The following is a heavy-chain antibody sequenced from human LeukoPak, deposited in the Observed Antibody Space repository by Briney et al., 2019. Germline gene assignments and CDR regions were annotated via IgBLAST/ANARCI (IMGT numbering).Heavy chain of an antibody. CDR2: ISGSGGSR. Sequence: PGGSLRLSCAASGFTFSSYTMSWVRQARGKGLEWVSAISGSGGSRYYADSVKGRFTIPRDNSKNTLYLQMNSLRAEDTAVYYCAKDNWVAWYYDFWSGYSEDYWGQGTLVTVSS. J-gene: IGHJ4*02. CDR1: GFTFSSYT. CDR3: AKDNWVAWYYDFWSGYSEDY. V-gene: IGHV3-23*01. D-gene: IGHD3-3*01.